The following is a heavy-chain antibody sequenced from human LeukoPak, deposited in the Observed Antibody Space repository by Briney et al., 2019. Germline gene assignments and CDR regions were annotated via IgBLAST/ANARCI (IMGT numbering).Heavy chain of an antibody. J-gene: IGHJ4*02. CDR2: IRYDGSNK. CDR3: AKNPPRPPYYFDY. Sequence: PGGSLRLSCAASGFTFSSYGMHWVRQAPGKGLEWVAFIRYDGSNKYYADSVKGRFTISRDNSKNTLYLQMNSLRAEDTAVYYCAKNPPRPPYYFDYWGQGTLVTVSS. CDR1: GFTFSSYG. V-gene: IGHV3-30*02.